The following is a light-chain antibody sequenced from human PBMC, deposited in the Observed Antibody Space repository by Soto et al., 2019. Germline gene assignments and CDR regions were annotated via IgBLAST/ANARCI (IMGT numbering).Light chain of an antibody. CDR3: QKIGTIPFT. J-gene: IGKJ3*01. Sequence: EIVLTQSPGTLSLSPGERATLSCRARQSVSSTYLGWYQQKPGQAPRLLISVASNRANGIPDRLSGSGSGTDFTLTISSLAAEEFAVYYCQKIGTIPFTFGPGTKVDV. CDR1: QSVSSTY. CDR2: VAS. V-gene: IGKV3-20*01.